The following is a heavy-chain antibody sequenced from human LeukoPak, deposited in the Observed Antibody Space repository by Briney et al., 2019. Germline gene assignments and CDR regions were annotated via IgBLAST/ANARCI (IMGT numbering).Heavy chain of an antibody. D-gene: IGHD6-6*01. Sequence: GGSLRLSCAASGFTFSSYSMTWVRQAPGKGLEWVSSISSSSSYIYYADSVKGRFTISRDNAKNSLYLQMNSLRAEDTAVYYCARPVRSSSSPWFDPWGQGTLVTVSS. CDR3: ARPVRSSSSPWFDP. V-gene: IGHV3-21*01. CDR2: ISSSSSYI. J-gene: IGHJ5*02. CDR1: GFTFSSYS.